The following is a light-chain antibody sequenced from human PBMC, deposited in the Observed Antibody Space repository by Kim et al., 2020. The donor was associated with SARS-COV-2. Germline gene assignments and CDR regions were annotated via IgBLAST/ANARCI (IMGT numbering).Light chain of an antibody. J-gene: IGLJ3*02. CDR1: SIGSRH. Sequence: SYELTQPLSVSVAPGQTARITCGGNSIGSRHVHWYLQKPGQAPVQVIYRDSNRPSGIPERFSGSNSGNTATLTISRAQAGDEADYYCRVWVSSTGVFGGGTQLTVL. V-gene: IGLV3-9*01. CDR3: RVWVSSTGV. CDR2: RDS.